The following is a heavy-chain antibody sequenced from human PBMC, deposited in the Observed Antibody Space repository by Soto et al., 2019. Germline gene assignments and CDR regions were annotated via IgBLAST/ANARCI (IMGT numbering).Heavy chain of an antibody. Sequence: QVQLVQSGAEVKKPGASVKVSCKASGYTFTSYAVHWVRQAPGQRLEWMGWINAGNDDTRYSQKFQGRVTITRETFASTAYMELSSLRSEDTAVYFCARGGPTYSGNDRTFDYWGQGTLVTVSS. D-gene: IGHD1-1*01. V-gene: IGHV1-3*01. J-gene: IGHJ4*02. CDR2: INAGNDDT. CDR3: ARGGPTYSGNDRTFDY. CDR1: GYTFTSYA.